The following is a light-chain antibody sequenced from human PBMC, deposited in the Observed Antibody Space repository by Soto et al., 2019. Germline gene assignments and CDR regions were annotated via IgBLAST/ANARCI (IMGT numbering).Light chain of an antibody. V-gene: IGKV3D-15*01. J-gene: IGKJ5*01. Sequence: SPATFYLSRGARASLTVRASQSVGSSLAWYQQKLGQAPRLLIYAASDRATGIPARFSGSGSGTEFTLTISSMQSEDFAVYYCQQYTNWPPVTSGQGTRLEIK. CDR2: AAS. CDR3: QQYTNWPPVT. CDR1: QSVGSS.